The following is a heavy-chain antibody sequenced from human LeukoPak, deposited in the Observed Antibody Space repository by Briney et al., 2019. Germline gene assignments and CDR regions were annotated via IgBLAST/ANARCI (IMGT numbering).Heavy chain of an antibody. Sequence: GGSLRLSCAASGFTFSNYGMHWVRQAPGKGLEWVAVIWYDGSDKYHADSVKGRFTISRDNSKNTLYLQMNSLRPEDTAVYYCAKDSYYGSGSYFYFDYWGQGTLVTVSS. J-gene: IGHJ4*02. D-gene: IGHD3-10*01. V-gene: IGHV3-30*02. CDR2: IWYDGSDK. CDR1: GFTFSNYG. CDR3: AKDSYYGSGSYFYFDY.